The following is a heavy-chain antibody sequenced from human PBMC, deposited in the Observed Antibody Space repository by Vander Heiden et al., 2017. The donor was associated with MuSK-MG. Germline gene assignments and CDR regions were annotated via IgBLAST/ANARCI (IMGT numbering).Heavy chain of an antibody. CDR1: GFSLATSGMR. J-gene: IGHJ4*02. Sequence: QVTLKESGPALVKPTQTLTLTCRFSGFSLATSGMRLSWIRQPPGKALEWLARIDWDDDTYYNKSLKTRVTISKDSSKSQVVLTLINMDPADTATYYCARMAVGDYYFDGWGQGITVTVSS. V-gene: IGHV2-70*04. D-gene: IGHD4-17*01. CDR2: IDWDDDT. CDR3: ARMAVGDYYFDG.